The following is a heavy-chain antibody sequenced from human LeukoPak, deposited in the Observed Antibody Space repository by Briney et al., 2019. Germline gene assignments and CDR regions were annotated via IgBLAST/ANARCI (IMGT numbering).Heavy chain of an antibody. J-gene: IGHJ4*02. V-gene: IGHV1-2*06. Sequence: ASVKVSCKASGYTFTAYYIHWVRQAPGQGLEWMGQINPNSGGTDFAQKFQGRVTMTRDTSISTAYMELSRLRSGDTAIYYCARGGTEAGSGDYWGQGTLVTVSS. D-gene: IGHD3-10*01. CDR2: INPNSGGT. CDR1: GYTFTAYY. CDR3: ARGGTEAGSGDY.